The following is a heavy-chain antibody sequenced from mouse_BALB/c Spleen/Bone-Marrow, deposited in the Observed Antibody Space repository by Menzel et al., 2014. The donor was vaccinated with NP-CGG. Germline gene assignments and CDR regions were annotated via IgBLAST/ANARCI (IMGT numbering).Heavy chain of an antibody. CDR2: ISSGGSYT. CDR3: ARRDGGPMDY. V-gene: IGHV5-6*01. CDR1: GFTFSNYG. J-gene: IGHJ4*01. D-gene: IGHD2-3*01. Sequence: EVQLVESGGDLVKPGGSLKLSCAASGFTFSNYGMSWVRQTPDKRLEWVATISSGGSYTYYPDSGKGRFTISRDNAKNTLDLQMSSLKSEDTAMYYCARRDGGPMDYWGQGTSVTVSS.